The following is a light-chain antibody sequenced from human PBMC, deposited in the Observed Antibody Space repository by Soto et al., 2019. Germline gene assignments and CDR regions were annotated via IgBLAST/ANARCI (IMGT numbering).Light chain of an antibody. CDR3: LQGYSWLWT. CDR1: QNVSNY. CDR2: GAF. J-gene: IGKJ1*01. V-gene: IGKV1-6*01. Sequence: AIQMTQSPSSLSASVGDRLTITCRASQNVSNYVGWYQQKPGKAPKFLIYGAFSLETGIPSRFSGSGYGTDFTLTISSLLPEDFATYYCLQGYSWLWTFGQGTKVEV.